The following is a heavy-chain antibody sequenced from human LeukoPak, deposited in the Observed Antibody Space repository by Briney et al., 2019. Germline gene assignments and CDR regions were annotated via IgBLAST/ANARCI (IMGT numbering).Heavy chain of an antibody. J-gene: IGHJ6*02. CDR1: GGSIGSYY. D-gene: IGHD4-17*01. Sequence: SETLSLTCTVSGGSIGSYYWSWIRQPPGKGLEWIGYIYYSGSTNYNPSLKSRVTISVDTSKNQFSLKLSSVTAADTAVYYCARHLPSDYGDYGGYGMDVWGQGTTVTVSS. CDR2: IYYSGST. V-gene: IGHV4-59*08. CDR3: ARHLPSDYGDYGGYGMDV.